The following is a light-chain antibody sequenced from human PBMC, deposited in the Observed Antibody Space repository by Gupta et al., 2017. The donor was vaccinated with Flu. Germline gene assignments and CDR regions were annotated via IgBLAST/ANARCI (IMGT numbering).Light chain of an antibody. CDR2: EAS. CDR1: SSDVGSYNL. Sequence: QSALTQPASVSGSPGQSITISCTGTSSDVGSYNLVSWYQQHPGKAPKLMMYEASKRPSGVSNRFSGSKSGKTDSLTISGLQAEDEADYDCCSSEGSSFWVFGGGTKLTVL. V-gene: IGLV2-23*01. J-gene: IGLJ3*02. CDR3: CSSEGSSFWV.